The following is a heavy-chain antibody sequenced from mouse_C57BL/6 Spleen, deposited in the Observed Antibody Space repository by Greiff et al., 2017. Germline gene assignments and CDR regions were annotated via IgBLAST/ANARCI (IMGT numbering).Heavy chain of an antibody. V-gene: IGHV1-52*01. CDR3: ARGGNPNDFDY. Sequence: VQLHQPGAELVRPGSSVKLSCTASGYTFTGSWLHWVKQRPIQGLVWIGNIDPSDSETPYNQKFKDKATVTVDKSSSTAYMQLSSLTSEDSAVYYCARGGNPNDFDYGGKGTTLRSPQ. J-gene: IGHJ2*01. CDR2: IDPSDSET. CDR1: GYTFTGSW. D-gene: IGHD1-1*02.